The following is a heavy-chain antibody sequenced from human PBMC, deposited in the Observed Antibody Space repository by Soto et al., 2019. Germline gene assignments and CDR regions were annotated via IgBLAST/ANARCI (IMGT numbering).Heavy chain of an antibody. CDR2: INPNGGST. CDR1: GYTFINYY. J-gene: IGHJ3*02. V-gene: IGHV1-46*01. D-gene: IGHD6-19*01. Sequence: QVQLVQSGAEVKKPGASVKVSCKASGYTFINYYMHWVRQAPGQGLEWMGIINPNGGSTTFAQKFQGRVTLTRDTSTNTVNMELSSLRSEDTAVYYCAREKWLVRTNDPFYIWGQGTMVTVYS. CDR3: AREKWLVRTNDPFYI.